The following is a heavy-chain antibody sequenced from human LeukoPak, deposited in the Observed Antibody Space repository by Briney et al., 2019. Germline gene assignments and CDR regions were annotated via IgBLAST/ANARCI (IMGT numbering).Heavy chain of an antibody. D-gene: IGHD3-3*01. Sequence: PSETLSLTCTVSGGSISSGGYYWSWIRQPPGKGLEWIGYIYHSGSTYYNPSLKSRVTISVDTSKNQFSLKLSSVTAADTAVYYCANYIRFLGAFDIWGQGTMVTVSS. CDR1: GGSISSGGYY. J-gene: IGHJ3*02. V-gene: IGHV4-30-2*02. CDR2: IYHSGST. CDR3: ANYIRFLGAFDI.